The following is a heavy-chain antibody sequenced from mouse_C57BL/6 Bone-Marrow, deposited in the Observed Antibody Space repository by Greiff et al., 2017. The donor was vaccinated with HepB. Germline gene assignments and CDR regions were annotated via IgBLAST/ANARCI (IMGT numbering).Heavy chain of an antibody. J-gene: IGHJ2*01. Sequence: EVQLQQSGAELVRPGASVKLSCTASGFNIKDDYMHWVKQRPEQGLEWIGWIDPENGDTEYASKFQGKATITADTSSNTAYLQLSSLTSEDTAVYYCTTEGYPVCDYGGRGTALTVSS. V-gene: IGHV14-4*01. CDR1: GFNIKDDY. CDR2: IDPENGDT. CDR3: TTEGYPVCDY.